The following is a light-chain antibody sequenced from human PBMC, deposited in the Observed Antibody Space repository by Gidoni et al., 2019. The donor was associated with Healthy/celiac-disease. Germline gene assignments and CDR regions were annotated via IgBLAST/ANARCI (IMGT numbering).Light chain of an antibody. CDR2: AAS. J-gene: IGKJ3*01. Sequence: DIQLTQSPSFLSASVGDRVTITCRAIQGSGSYLAWYQQKPGKAPKLLIYAASTLQEGVSSRFSGSGSGKEFTLTISSLQPEDFATYSCQQLSGSPLTFGPGTKVDFK. CDR1: QGSGSY. V-gene: IGKV1-9*01. CDR3: QQLSGSPLT.